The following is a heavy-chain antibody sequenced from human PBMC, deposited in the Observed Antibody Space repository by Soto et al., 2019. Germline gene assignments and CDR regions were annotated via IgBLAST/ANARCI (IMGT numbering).Heavy chain of an antibody. CDR2: IYWDDDK. J-gene: IGHJ5*01. D-gene: IGHD2-2*01. Sequence: QITLKESGPTLVKPTQTLTLTCTSSGFSLSTSGVGVGWIRQPPGKALEWLALIYWDDDKRYSPSLNNRLTITKDTSKNQVVLTMTNVDPMDTATYYCARGVRYCSRTNGPNCFDSWGQGTLVTVSS. CDR1: GFSLSTSGVG. CDR3: ARGVRYCSRTNGPNCFDS. V-gene: IGHV2-5*02.